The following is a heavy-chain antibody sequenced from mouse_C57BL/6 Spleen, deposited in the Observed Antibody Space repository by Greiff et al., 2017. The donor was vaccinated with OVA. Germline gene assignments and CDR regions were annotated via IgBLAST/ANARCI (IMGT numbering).Heavy chain of an antibody. V-gene: IGHV2-9-1*01. J-gene: IGHJ4*01. CDR3: ARNPGSSSYAMDY. D-gene: IGHD1-1*01. Sequence: VKVVESGPGLVAPSQSLSITCTVSGFSLTSYAISWVRQPPGTGLEWLGVIWTGGGTNYNSALKSRLSISKDNSKSQVFLKMNSLQTDDTARYYCARNPGSSSYAMDYWGQGTSVTVSS. CDR2: IWTGGGT. CDR1: GFSLTSYA.